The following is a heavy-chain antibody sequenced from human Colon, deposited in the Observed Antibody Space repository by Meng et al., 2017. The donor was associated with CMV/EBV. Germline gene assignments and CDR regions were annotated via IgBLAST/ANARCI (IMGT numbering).Heavy chain of an antibody. Sequence: GGSLRLSCAASGFTFDDYAMHWVRQAPGKGLEWVSGISWNSGRIGYADSVKGRFTISRDNAKNSLYLQMNSLRAEDTAVYYCAREERLAGGPDYWGQGTLVTVSS. V-gene: IGHV3-9*01. CDR1: GFTFDDYA. J-gene: IGHJ4*02. CDR2: ISWNSGRI. CDR3: AREERLAGGPDY. D-gene: IGHD3-10*01.